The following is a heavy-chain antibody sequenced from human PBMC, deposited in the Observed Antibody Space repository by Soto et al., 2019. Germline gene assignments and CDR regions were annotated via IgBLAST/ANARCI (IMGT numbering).Heavy chain of an antibody. J-gene: IGHJ4*02. CDR1: GFAFGRYW. D-gene: IGHD1-1*01. V-gene: IGHV3-74*01. Sequence: VQLVESGGGLVQPGGSLRLSCAASGFAFGRYWMHWVRQAPGKGLVWVSRISQDGAIATQADSVKGRFTISRDNAKNTQFLQMNSLRVDDTAVYYCLRDQRHWNEFADQWGQGTLVTVSS. CDR3: LRDQRHWNEFADQ. CDR2: ISQDGAIA.